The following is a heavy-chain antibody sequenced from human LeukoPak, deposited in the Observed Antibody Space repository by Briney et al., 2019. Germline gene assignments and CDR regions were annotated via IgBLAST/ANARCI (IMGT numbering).Heavy chain of an antibody. Sequence: GGSLRLSCAASGFTFSSYSMNWVRQAPGKGLEWVSYISSSSSTIYYADSVKGRFTISRDTAKNSLYLQMNSLRAEDTAVYFCAREMTGYSSGAIDYWGQGTLVTVSS. CDR1: GFTFSSYS. CDR2: ISSSSSTI. V-gene: IGHV3-48*01. CDR3: AREMTGYSSGAIDY. J-gene: IGHJ4*02. D-gene: IGHD6-19*01.